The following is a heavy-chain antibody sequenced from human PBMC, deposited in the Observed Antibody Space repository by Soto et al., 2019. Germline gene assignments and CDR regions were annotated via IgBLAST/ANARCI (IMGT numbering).Heavy chain of an antibody. Sequence: EVQLVDSGGGLVKPGGSLRLSCAASGFTFSDAWMSWVRQAPGKGLEWVARIKTKSDGETTHYAAPVNGRFTISRDDSRNTVYLQMSSLQTEDTAVYYCTTDRVQSGGDRWTYWGQGTLVTVSS. J-gene: IGHJ4*02. V-gene: IGHV3-15*01. CDR3: TTDRVQSGGDRWTY. D-gene: IGHD2-21*02. CDR1: GFTFSDAW. CDR2: IKTKSDGETT.